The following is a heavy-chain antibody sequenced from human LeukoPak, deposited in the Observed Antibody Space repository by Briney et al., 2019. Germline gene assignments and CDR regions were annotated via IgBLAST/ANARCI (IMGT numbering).Heavy chain of an antibody. D-gene: IGHD6-19*01. Sequence: PGGSLRLSCAASRFTFSSYAMHWVRQAPGKGLEWVAVIWYDGSNKYYADSVKGRFTISRDHSKNTLYLQMKSLRAEDTAVYYCARELEIAVAGTLGYWGQGTLVTVSS. V-gene: IGHV3-33*01. CDR1: RFTFSSYA. J-gene: IGHJ4*02. CDR3: ARELEIAVAGTLGY. CDR2: IWYDGSNK.